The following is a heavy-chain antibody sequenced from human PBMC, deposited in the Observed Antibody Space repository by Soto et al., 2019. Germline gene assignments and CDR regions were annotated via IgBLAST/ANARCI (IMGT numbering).Heavy chain of an antibody. Sequence: QVQLVESGGGVVQPGRSLRLSCAASGFTFSSYGMHWVRQAPGKGLEWVAVIWYDGSNKYYDDSVKGRFTISRDNSKNTLYLQMNSLRAEDTAVYHCVRATYSSRPYHYGTDVWGQGTTVTVSS. CDR3: VRATYSSRPYHYGTDV. D-gene: IGHD6-13*01. V-gene: IGHV3-33*01. CDR1: GFTFSSYG. CDR2: IWYDGSNK. J-gene: IGHJ6*02.